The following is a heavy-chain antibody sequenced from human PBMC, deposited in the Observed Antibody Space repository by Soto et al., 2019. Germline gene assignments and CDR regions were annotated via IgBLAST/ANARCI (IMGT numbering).Heavy chain of an antibody. CDR2: INPNSGVR. V-gene: IGHV1-2*02. CDR3: ARGITLTGWEPPPLDY. D-gene: IGHD1-26*01. CDR1: GYTFTAYY. J-gene: IGHJ4*02. Sequence: ASVKVSCKASGYTFTAYYLHWVRQAHGQGLEWMGWINPNSGVRNYEQKFQGRVTMTRDASINTAYMELSSLRSDDTAVYYCARGITLTGWEPPPLDYWGQGPMVTVSS.